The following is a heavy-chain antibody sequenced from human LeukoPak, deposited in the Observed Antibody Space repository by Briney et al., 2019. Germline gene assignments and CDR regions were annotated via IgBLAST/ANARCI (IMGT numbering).Heavy chain of an antibody. Sequence: GGSLRLSCAASGFTFSSYSMNWVRQAPGKGLEWVANIKQDGSEKFSVDSVKGRFTISRDNAKNSLYLQLNSLRAEDTAVYYCASHDYGDYASLDYWGQGTLVTVSS. D-gene: IGHD4-17*01. V-gene: IGHV3-7*03. CDR2: IKQDGSEK. CDR3: ASHDYGDYASLDY. J-gene: IGHJ4*02. CDR1: GFTFSSYS.